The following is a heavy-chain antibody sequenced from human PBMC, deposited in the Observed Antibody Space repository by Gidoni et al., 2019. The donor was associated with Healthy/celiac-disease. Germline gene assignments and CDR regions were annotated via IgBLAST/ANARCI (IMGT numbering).Heavy chain of an antibody. D-gene: IGHD2-2*01. CDR2: INHSGST. Sequence: QVQLQQWGAGLLKPSETLSLTCAVYGGSFSGYYWSWIRQPPGKGLEWIGEINHSGSTNYNPSLKSRVTISVDTSKNQFSLKLSSVTAADTAVYYCARGGVVVVPAAIRKHNWFDPWGQGTLVTVSS. CDR3: ARGGVVVVPAAIRKHNWFDP. CDR1: GGSFSGYY. V-gene: IGHV4-34*01. J-gene: IGHJ5*02.